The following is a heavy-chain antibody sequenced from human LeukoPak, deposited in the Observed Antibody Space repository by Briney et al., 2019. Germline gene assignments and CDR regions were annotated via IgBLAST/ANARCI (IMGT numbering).Heavy chain of an antibody. V-gene: IGHV3-21*01. D-gene: IGHD4-17*01. Sequence: GGSLRLSCAASGLTFSSYSMNWVRQAPGKGLEWVSSISSSSSYIYYADSVKGRFTISRDNAKNSLYLQMNSLRAEDTAVYYCARDGTYGDYGLVDYWGQGTLVTVSS. CDR3: ARDGTYGDYGLVDY. CDR2: ISSSSSYI. J-gene: IGHJ4*02. CDR1: GLTFSSYS.